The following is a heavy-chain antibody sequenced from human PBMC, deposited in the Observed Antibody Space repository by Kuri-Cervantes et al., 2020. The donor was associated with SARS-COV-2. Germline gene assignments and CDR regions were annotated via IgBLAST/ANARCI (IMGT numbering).Heavy chain of an antibody. CDR3: ARAPYAGGGSLNYYYYYGMDV. J-gene: IGHJ6*02. CDR2: INPGGGST. V-gene: IGHV1-46*01. Sequence: ASVKVSCKASGYTFTGYYMHWVRQAPGQGLEWMRIINPGGGSTSYAQKFQGRVTMTRDTSTSTVYMELSSLRSEDTAVYYCARAPYAGGGSLNYYYYYGMDVWGQGTTVTVSS. CDR1: GYTFTGYY. D-gene: IGHD2-15*01.